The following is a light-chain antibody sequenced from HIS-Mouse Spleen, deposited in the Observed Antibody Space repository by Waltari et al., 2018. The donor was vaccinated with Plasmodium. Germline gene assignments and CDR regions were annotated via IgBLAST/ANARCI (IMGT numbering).Light chain of an antibody. V-gene: IGKV3-15*01. CDR3: QQYNNWSFT. Sequence: EIVMTQSPATLSVSPGERATLSCRASQSVSSNLAWYQQKPGQAPRLLIYGASTRATGIPARFSGSGSGTEFTLTISSLQSEDFAVYYCQQYNNWSFTFGPGTKV. CDR2: GAS. J-gene: IGKJ3*01. CDR1: QSVSSN.